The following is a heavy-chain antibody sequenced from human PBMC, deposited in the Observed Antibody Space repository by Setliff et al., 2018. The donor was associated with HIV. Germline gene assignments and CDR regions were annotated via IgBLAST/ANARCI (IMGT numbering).Heavy chain of an antibody. CDR3: AIGSSNWPHRPNNYYFDS. CDR2: INAGNGYT. Sequence: ASVKVSCKASGDTFSGYIIHWVRQATGQRLEWMGWINAGNGYTKSSQTFQGSVTITRDTSASTAYMEPSSLRSEDTGVYYCAIGSSNWPHRPNNYYFDSWGQGTPVTVSS. D-gene: IGHD6-13*01. CDR1: GDTFSGYI. V-gene: IGHV1-3*01. J-gene: IGHJ4*02.